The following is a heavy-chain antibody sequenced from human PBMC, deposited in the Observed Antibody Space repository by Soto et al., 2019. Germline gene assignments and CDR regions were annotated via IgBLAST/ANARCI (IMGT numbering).Heavy chain of an antibody. CDR1: GGTFSSYA. CDR2: IIPIFGTA. V-gene: IGHV1-69*01. CDR3: ARPPDYYDSSGYYSPGVYYFDY. J-gene: IGHJ4*02. Sequence: QVQLVQSGAEVKKPGSSVKASCKASGGTFSSYAISWVRQAPGQGLEWMGGIIPIFGTANYAQKFQGRVTITADESTSTAYMELSSLRSEDTAVYYCARPPDYYDSSGYYSPGVYYFDYWGQGTLVTVSS. D-gene: IGHD3-22*01.